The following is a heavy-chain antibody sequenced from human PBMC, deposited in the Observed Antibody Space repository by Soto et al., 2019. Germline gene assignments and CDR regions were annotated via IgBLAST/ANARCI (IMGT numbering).Heavy chain of an antibody. D-gene: IGHD3-22*01. CDR2: INAGNGNT. V-gene: IGHV1-3*01. J-gene: IGHJ3*01. CDR1: GYTFTSYA. Sequence: ASVKVSCKASGYTFTSYAMHWVRQAPGQRLEWMGWINAGNGNTKYSQKFQGRVTITRDTSASTDHMGLSSLRSEETAVYYWARLGAPYYYDSSGPWGQGTMVTVSS. CDR3: ARLGAPYYYDSSGP.